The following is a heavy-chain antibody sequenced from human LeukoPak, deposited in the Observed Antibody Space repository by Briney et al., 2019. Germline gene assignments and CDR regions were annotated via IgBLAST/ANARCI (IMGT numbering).Heavy chain of an antibody. V-gene: IGHV3-9*01. CDR2: ISWNSGSI. CDR1: GFTFDDYA. D-gene: IGHD5-24*01. CDR3: AKVDGYYYGMDV. J-gene: IGHJ6*02. Sequence: GGSLRLSCAASGFTFDDYAMHWVRQAPGKGLEWVLGISWNSGSIGYADSVKGRFTISRDNAKNSLYLQMNSLRAEDTALYYCAKVDGYYYGMDVWGQGTTVTVSS.